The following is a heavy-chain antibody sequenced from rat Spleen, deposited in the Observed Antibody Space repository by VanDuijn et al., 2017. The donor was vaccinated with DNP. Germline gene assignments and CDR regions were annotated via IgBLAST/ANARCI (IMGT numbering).Heavy chain of an antibody. D-gene: IGHD1-11*01. J-gene: IGHJ1*01. CDR1: GFTFSNYY. CDR2: ISYAGGST. CDR3: ARHYGGYSYYWYFDF. Sequence: EVQLVESGGDLVQPGRSLKLSCTASGFTFSNYYMAWVRQAPTKGLEWVASISYAGGSTYHGDSVKGRFTISRDNAKNSLFLQLNSLKSEDTATYYCARHYGGYSYYWYFDFWGPGTMVTVSS. V-gene: IGHV5-22*01.